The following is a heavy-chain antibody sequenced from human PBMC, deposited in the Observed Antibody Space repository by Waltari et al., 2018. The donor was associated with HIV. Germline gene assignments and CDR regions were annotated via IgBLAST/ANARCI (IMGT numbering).Heavy chain of an antibody. CDR2: IFWDADQ. CDR3: AHRRSNSWFAY. J-gene: IGHJ5*01. Sequence: QITLTESGPTLVKPTQTLTLTCTFSGFLISTHGVALGFIRQPTGKALEWVALIFWDADQLYSPSLKNVITSTKDTSTNQVVFTMTNMYPVDTATYYSAHRRSNSWFAYWCQGTLVTVSS. V-gene: IGHV2-5*02. CDR1: GFLISTHGVA.